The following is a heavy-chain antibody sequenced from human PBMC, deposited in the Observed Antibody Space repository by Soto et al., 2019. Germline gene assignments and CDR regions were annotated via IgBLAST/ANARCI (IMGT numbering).Heavy chain of an antibody. V-gene: IGHV4-61*01. D-gene: IGHD3-16*01. CDR2: AYYTGRT. CDR1: GGSVNSGIYF. Sequence: AETLARNCTVSGGSVNSGIYFWSWIRQTPGKGLEWIGCAYYTGRTSYNPYLKSRVTISADTSKNQLSLMLTSVTAADTALYYCARDYDSFGHWGQGILVTVSS. J-gene: IGHJ4*02. CDR3: ARDYDSFGH.